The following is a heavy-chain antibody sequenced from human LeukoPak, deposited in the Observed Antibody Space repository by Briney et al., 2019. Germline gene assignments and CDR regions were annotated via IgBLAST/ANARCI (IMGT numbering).Heavy chain of an antibody. CDR3: ARVEAAAGTMYAFDI. V-gene: IGHV3-66*01. Sequence: GGSLTLSCPASGFTVSSNYMSWVRPAPGKGLEWVSVIYSGGSTYYADSVKGRFTISRDNSKNTLYLQMNSLRAEDTAVYYCARVEAAAGTMYAFDIWGQGTMVTVSS. CDR1: GFTVSSNY. J-gene: IGHJ3*02. CDR2: IYSGGST. D-gene: IGHD6-13*01.